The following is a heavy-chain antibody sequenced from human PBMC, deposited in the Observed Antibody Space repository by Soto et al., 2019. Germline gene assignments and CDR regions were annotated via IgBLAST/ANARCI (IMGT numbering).Heavy chain of an antibody. J-gene: IGHJ4*02. CDR3: ARLDYGVSARFEF. CDR2: MNPNSGNT. Sequence: QVQLVQSGAEVKKPGASVKVSCKASGYTFTSHDINWVRQATGQGLEWMGWMNPNSGNTGYAQKCQGRVTMTSTTSISTAYMERSSVRSEDTDVYSCARLDYGVSARFEFWGQGTLVTVSS. V-gene: IGHV1-8*01. CDR1: GYTFTSHD. D-gene: IGHD4-17*01.